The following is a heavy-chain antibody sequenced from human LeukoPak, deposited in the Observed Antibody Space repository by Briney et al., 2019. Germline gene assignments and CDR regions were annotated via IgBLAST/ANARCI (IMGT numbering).Heavy chain of an antibody. J-gene: IGHJ5*02. Sequence: GGSLRLSCAASGFKFDTYNFNWVRQAPGKGLEWVSSISSSSSYIYYADSVKGRFTISRDNAKNSLYLQMNSLRAEDTAVYYCAVGGLAAAGFKFDPWGQGTLVTVSS. CDR1: GFKFDTYN. CDR2: ISSSSSYI. D-gene: IGHD6-13*01. V-gene: IGHV3-21*01. CDR3: AVGGLAAAGFKFDP.